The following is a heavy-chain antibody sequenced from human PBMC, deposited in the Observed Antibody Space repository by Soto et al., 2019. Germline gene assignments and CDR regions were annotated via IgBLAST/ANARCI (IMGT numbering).Heavy chain of an antibody. CDR2: ISAYNGNT. D-gene: IGHD6-19*01. J-gene: IGHJ5*02. Sequence: ASVKVSCKASGYTFTSYGISWVRQAPGQGLEWMGWISAYNGNTNYAQKLQGRVTMTTDTSTSTAYMELRSLRSDDTAVYYCARDRGYSSGWYRWFDPWGQGILVTVSS. CDR1: GYTFTSYG. V-gene: IGHV1-18*01. CDR3: ARDRGYSSGWYRWFDP.